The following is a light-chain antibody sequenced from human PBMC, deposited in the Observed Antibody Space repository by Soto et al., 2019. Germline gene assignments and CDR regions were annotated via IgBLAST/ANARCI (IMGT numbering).Light chain of an antibody. CDR3: QQRTNRLT. CDR2: DAS. V-gene: IGKV3-11*01. J-gene: IGKJ3*01. Sequence: EIVLTQSPATLSLSPGERATLSCRASQNVSTYLAWYQQKPGQAPRLLIYDASNRATGIPARFSGSGSGTDFTLTISRLEPEDFAVYYCQQRTNRLTFGPGTKVDIK. CDR1: QNVSTY.